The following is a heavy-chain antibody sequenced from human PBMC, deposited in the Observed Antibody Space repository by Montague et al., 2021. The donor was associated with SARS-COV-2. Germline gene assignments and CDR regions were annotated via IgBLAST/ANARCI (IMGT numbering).Heavy chain of an antibody. CDR1: GGSISSSSYY. CDR3: ARHALGYFDWLNEGYFDY. J-gene: IGHJ4*02. Sequence: SETLSLTCTVSGGSISSSSYYWGWIRQPPGKGLEWIGSIYYSGSTYYNPSLKGRVTISVDTSKNQFFLKLSSVTAADTAVYYCARHALGYFDWLNEGYFDYWGQGTLVTVSS. D-gene: IGHD3-9*01. CDR2: IYYSGST. V-gene: IGHV4-39*07.